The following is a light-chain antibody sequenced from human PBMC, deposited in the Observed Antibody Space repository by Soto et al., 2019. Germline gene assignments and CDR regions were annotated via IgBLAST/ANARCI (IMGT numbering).Light chain of an antibody. Sequence: EIVLTQSPGTLSLSPGERVTLSCRASQSVTSTYLAWYQQKPGQAPRLLIYDASTRATGIPDRFSGSGSGTDFTLTISRLEPEDLAVYYCQQYGRSPGLLTFGPGTKVDIK. V-gene: IGKV3-20*01. CDR2: DAS. J-gene: IGKJ3*01. CDR1: QSVTSTY. CDR3: QQYGRSPGLLT.